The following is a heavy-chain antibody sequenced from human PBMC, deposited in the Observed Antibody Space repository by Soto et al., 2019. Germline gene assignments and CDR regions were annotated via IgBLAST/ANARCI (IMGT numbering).Heavy chain of an antibody. V-gene: IGHV3-23*01. Sequence: GGSLRLSCAASGFTFSSYAMSWVRQAPGKGLEWVSAISGSGGSTYYADSVKGRFTISRDNSKNTLYLQMNSLRAEDTAVYYCAKWGLRITTPDSYYGMDVWGQGTTVTVSS. CDR3: AKWGLRITTPDSYYGMDV. CDR1: GFTFSSYA. J-gene: IGHJ6*02. CDR2: ISGSGGST. D-gene: IGHD2-15*01.